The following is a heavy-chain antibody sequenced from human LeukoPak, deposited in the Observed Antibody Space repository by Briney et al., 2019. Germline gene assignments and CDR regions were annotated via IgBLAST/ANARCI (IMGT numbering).Heavy chain of an antibody. J-gene: IGHJ4*02. CDR3: ARAGGYCSSTSCDYPDY. CDR1: GFTFSSYS. D-gene: IGHD2-2*01. CDR2: ISSSSYI. Sequence: GGSLRLSCAAPGFTFSSYSMNWVRQAPGKGLEWLSSISSSSYIYYADSVKGRFTISQDNAKNSLYLQMNSLRAEDTAVYYCARAGGYCSSTSCDYPDYWGQGTLVTVSS. V-gene: IGHV3-21*01.